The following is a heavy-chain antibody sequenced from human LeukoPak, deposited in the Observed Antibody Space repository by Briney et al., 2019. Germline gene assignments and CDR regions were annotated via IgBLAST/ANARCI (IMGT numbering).Heavy chain of an antibody. D-gene: IGHD6-13*01. CDR1: GYTFATYG. Sequence: ASVKVSCKASGYTFATYGFCWVRQAPGHGLEWMGWISANNGKTKFAQKFQGRLTMTTDTSTTTAYMELTSLRPDDTAVYYCAKVAGDRLDSWGQGTLVTVSS. CDR2: ISANNGKT. CDR3: AKVAGDRLDS. V-gene: IGHV1-18*01. J-gene: IGHJ4*02.